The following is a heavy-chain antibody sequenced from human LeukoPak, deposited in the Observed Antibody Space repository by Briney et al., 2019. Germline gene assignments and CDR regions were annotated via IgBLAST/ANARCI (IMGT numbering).Heavy chain of an antibody. CDR1: GFAFSSYA. V-gene: IGHV3-48*02. D-gene: IGHD3-9*01. CDR3: ARDHDWAFDL. J-gene: IGHJ4*02. Sequence: GGSLRLSCAASGFAFSSYAMNWVRQAPGKGLEWIAYINHNAEMIFYPDFVKGRFTISRDNAKSSLYLQMNALRYEDTAIYYCARDHDWAFDLWGQGTLVTVSS. CDR2: INHNAEMI.